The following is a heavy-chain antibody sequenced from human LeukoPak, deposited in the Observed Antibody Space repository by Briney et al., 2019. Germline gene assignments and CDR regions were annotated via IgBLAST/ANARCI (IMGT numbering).Heavy chain of an antibody. CDR2: IWYDGSNK. J-gene: IGHJ6*02. CDR1: GFTFSSYG. Sequence: PGGSLRLSCAASGFTFSSYGMHWVRQAPGKGLEWVAVIWYDGSNKYYADSVKGRFTISRDNSKNTLYLQMNSLRAEDTAVYYCARDRVGGGRCGGGMDVWGQGTTVTVSS. D-gene: IGHD3-16*01. V-gene: IGHV3-33*08. CDR3: ARDRVGGGRCGGGMDV.